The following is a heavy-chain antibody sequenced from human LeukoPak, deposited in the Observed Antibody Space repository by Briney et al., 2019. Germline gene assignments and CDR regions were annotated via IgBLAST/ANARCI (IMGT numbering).Heavy chain of an antibody. CDR3: AREFTMVRGSSDY. J-gene: IGHJ4*02. CDR1: GFTVSSNY. Sequence: GGSLRLSCAASGFTVSSNYMSWVRQAPGKGLEWVSVIYSGGSTYYADSVKGRFTISRDNSKNTLYLQMNSLRAEDTAVYYCAREFTMVRGSSDYWGQGTLVTVSS. CDR2: IYSGGST. D-gene: IGHD3-10*01. V-gene: IGHV3-66*01.